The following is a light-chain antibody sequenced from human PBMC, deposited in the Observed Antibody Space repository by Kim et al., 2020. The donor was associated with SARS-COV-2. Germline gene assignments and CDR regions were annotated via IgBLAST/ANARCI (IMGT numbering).Light chain of an antibody. CDR2: AAS. CDR1: RGISTS. CDR3: QKYDSAPPWT. Sequence: DIQMTQSPSSLSASVGDRVTITCRASRGISTSLAWYQQKPGEVPKLLIYAASTLHLGVASRFSGSGSGTDFTLTISSLQSEDVATYYCQKYDSAPPWTFGQGTKVDIK. J-gene: IGKJ1*01. V-gene: IGKV1-27*01.